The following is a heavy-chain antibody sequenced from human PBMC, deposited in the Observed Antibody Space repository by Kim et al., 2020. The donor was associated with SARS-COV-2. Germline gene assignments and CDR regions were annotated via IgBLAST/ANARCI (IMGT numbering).Heavy chain of an antibody. D-gene: IGHD3-10*01. CDR2: IYYSGST. CDR3: ARVGVGVHVDLYRDYYYYYGMDV. J-gene: IGHJ6*02. Sequence: SETLSLTCTVSGGSVSSGSYYWSWIRQPPGKGLEWIGYIYYSGSTNYNPSLKSRVTISVDTSKNQFSLKLSSVTAADTAVYYCARVGVGVHVDLYRDYYYYYGMDVWGQGTTVTVSS. V-gene: IGHV4-61*01. CDR1: GGSVSSGSYY.